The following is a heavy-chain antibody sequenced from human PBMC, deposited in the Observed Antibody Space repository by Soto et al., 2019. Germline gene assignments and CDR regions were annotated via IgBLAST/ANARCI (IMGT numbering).Heavy chain of an antibody. CDR1: GGSFSGYY. V-gene: IGHV4-34*01. Sequence: PSETLSLTCAVHGGSFSGYYWSWIRQPPGKGLEWIWEINHSGSTNYNPSLKSRVTISVDTSKKQCSLKLSSVTAADTAVYYCARGSGQYYYDSSGIWLDYWGQGTLVTVSS. CDR2: INHSGST. J-gene: IGHJ4*02. D-gene: IGHD3-22*01. CDR3: ARGSGQYYYDSSGIWLDY.